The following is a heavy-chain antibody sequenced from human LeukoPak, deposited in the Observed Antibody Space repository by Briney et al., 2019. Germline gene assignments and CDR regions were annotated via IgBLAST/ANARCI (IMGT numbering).Heavy chain of an antibody. CDR1: GGSVSSGSYY. D-gene: IGHD4-11*01. V-gene: IGHV4-61*01. Sequence: SETLSLTCTVSGGSVSSGSYYWSWIRQPPGTGLEWIGYICYSGSTNYNPSLKSRVTISVDTSKNQFSLKLSSVTAADTAVYYCARDRYSNSFYYYYAMDVWGQGTTVTVSS. CDR2: ICYSGST. CDR3: ARDRYSNSFYYYYAMDV. J-gene: IGHJ6*02.